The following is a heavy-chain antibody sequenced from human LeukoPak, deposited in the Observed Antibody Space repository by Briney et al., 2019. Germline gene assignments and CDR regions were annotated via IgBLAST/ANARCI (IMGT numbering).Heavy chain of an antibody. V-gene: IGHV4-39*07. D-gene: IGHD6-6*01. CDR3: ARTLPRIAARPDNWFDP. CDR2: IYYSGST. J-gene: IGHJ5*02. Sequence: ASETLSLTCTVSGGSISSSSYYWGWIRQPPGKGLEWIGSIYYSGSTYYNPSLKSRVAISVDTSKNQFSLKLSSVTAADTAVYYCARTLPRIAARPDNWFDPWGQGTLVTVSS. CDR1: GGSISSSSYY.